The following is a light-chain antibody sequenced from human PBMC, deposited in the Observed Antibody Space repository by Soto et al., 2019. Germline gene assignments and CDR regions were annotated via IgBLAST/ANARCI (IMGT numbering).Light chain of an antibody. CDR2: GVT. Sequence: QSVLTQPASVSGSPGQSITISCTGTRSDIGSYNSIAWYQQHPGKAPRVVIFGVTKRPSGISDRFSGSKSGFTASLTISGLQAEDEADYYCQSYDSSLSGSSVFGTGTKVTVL. J-gene: IGLJ1*01. CDR3: QSYDSSLSGSSV. V-gene: IGLV2-23*02. CDR1: RSDIGSYNS.